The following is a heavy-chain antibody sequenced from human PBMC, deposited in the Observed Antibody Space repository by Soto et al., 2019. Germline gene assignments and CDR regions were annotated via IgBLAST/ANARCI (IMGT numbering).Heavy chain of an antibody. D-gene: IGHD5-18*01. CDR1: GGSVSSGDYY. Sequence: SETLSLTCTVSGGSVSSGDYYWSWIRQPPGKGLEWIGYIYYSGSTNYNPSPKSRVSISLDTSKNQFSLRLTSVTAADTAVYYCARIPVDTYMINWFDPWGQGTLVTVSS. CDR2: IYYSGST. J-gene: IGHJ5*02. CDR3: ARIPVDTYMINWFDP. V-gene: IGHV4-61*08.